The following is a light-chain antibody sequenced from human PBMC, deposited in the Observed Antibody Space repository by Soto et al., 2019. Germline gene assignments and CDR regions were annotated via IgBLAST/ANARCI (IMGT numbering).Light chain of an antibody. CDR1: SSDVGGYNY. V-gene: IGLV2-11*01. CDR3: CSYAGSYTPLV. Sequence: QSALTQPRSVSGSPGQSVTISCTGTSSDVGGYNYVSWYQQHPGKAPKLMIYDVSKRPSGVPDRFSGSKSGNTASLTISGLQAEDEADYYCCSYAGSYTPLVFGGGTKLHRP. J-gene: IGLJ3*02. CDR2: DVS.